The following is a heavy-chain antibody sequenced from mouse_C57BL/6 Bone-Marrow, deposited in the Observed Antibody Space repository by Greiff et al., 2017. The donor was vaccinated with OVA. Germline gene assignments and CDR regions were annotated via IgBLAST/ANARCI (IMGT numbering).Heavy chain of an antibody. J-gene: IGHJ4*01. Sequence: DVKLQESGPELVKPGASVKISCKASGYSFTGYYMHWVKQSPEKSLEWIGEINPSTGGTTYNQKFKAKATLTVDKSSSTAYMQLKSLTSEDSAVYYGASYGKDAMDYWGQGTSVTVSS. CDR2: INPSTGGT. CDR3: ASYGKDAMDY. CDR1: GYSFTGYY. V-gene: IGHV1-42*01. D-gene: IGHD2-1*01.